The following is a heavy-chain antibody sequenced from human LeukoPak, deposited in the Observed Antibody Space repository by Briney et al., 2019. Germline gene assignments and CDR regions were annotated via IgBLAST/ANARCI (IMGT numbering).Heavy chain of an antibody. V-gene: IGHV3-15*01. D-gene: IGHD6-13*01. CDR3: TTDPLVRPLGY. Sequence: GGSLRLSCAASRFTFSNAWMSWVRQAPGKGLEWVGRIKSKTDGGTTDYAAPVKGRFTISRDDSKNTLYLQMNSLKTEDTAVYYCTTDPLVRPLGYWGQGTLVTVSS. CDR1: RFTFSNAW. CDR2: IKSKTDGGTT. J-gene: IGHJ4*02.